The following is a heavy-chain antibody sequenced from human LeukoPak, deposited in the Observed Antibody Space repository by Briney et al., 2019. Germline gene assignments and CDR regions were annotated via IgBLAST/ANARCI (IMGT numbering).Heavy chain of an antibody. V-gene: IGHV4-39*01. Sequence: SETLSLTCTVSGVSISSSYSYWGWIRQPPGIGLEWIGSIYYTGNTYYNASLKSQVSISIDTFKNQFSLKLSSVTAADTAVYFCARQVSHYYSSGSYFKRGYFDYWGQGTLVTVSS. J-gene: IGHJ4*02. CDR3: ARQVSHYYSSGSYFKRGYFDY. CDR1: GVSISSSYSY. D-gene: IGHD3-10*01. CDR2: IYYTGNT.